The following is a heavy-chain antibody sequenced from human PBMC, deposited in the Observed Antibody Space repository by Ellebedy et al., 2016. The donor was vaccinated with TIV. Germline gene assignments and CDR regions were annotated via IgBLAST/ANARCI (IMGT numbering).Heavy chain of an antibody. V-gene: IGHV3-7*03. CDR2: INQDGSAK. Sequence: GESLKISCAASGFTLSNAWMDWVRHTPGKGLEWVANINQDGSAKYYVDSVKGRFTISRDNAKNSLYLQMNSLRGEDTAVYYCARGGVVAGADYWGQGTLVTVSS. D-gene: IGHD6-19*01. J-gene: IGHJ4*02. CDR3: ARGGVVAGADY. CDR1: GFTLSNAW.